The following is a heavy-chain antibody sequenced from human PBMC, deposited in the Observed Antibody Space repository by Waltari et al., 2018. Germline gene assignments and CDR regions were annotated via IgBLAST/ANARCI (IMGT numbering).Heavy chain of an antibody. Sequence: EVQLVESGGGLIQPGESLRLSCAASGFIVSYNYMAWVRQTPGKGLEWVSILYTTGKTFHAESVKGRFTMSRDNSKNTISLEMNRLRDEDTAVYYCARFGCTGDHCPFDYWGQGTLVTVSS. J-gene: IGHJ4*02. CDR1: GFIVSYNY. D-gene: IGHD2-8*02. V-gene: IGHV3-53*01. CDR3: ARFGCTGDHCPFDY. CDR2: LYTTGKT.